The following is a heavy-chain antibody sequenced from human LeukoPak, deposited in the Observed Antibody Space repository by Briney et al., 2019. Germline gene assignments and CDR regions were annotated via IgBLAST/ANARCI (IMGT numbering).Heavy chain of an antibody. Sequence: GGSLRLSCAASGFTFSNAYMNWVRQAPGKGLEWVANIKLDGSEKNYVDSVKGRFTISRDNTKNSLYLQMNSLRAEDTAVFYCARDQYDTWSRRGNFDSWGQGTLVIVSS. CDR1: GFTFSNAY. CDR2: IKLDGSEK. D-gene: IGHD3-3*01. CDR3: ARDQYDTWSRRGNFDS. J-gene: IGHJ4*02. V-gene: IGHV3-7*03.